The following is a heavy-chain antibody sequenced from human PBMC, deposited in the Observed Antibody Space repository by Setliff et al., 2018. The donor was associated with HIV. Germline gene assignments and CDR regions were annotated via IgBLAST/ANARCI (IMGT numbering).Heavy chain of an antibody. CDR2: IYFDGSDR. V-gene: IGHV3-30*04. CDR3: AKDRGQGYSGYYGCDS. D-gene: IGHD5-12*01. CDR1: GFYFRGYA. J-gene: IGHJ5*02. Sequence: PGGSLRLSCEASGFYFRGYAMHWVRQAPGKGLEWVAVIYFDGSDRSYADSVKGRFTISRDNSKNTVYLEMNSLRGDDTAAYFCAKDRGQGYSGYYGCDSWGQGTLVTVSS.